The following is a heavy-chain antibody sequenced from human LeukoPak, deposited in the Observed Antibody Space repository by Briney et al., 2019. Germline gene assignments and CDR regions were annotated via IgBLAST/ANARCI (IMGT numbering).Heavy chain of an antibody. CDR3: ARVLRYCGGDCYDY. V-gene: IGHV1-2*06. CDR1: GYTFTGYY. J-gene: IGHJ4*02. D-gene: IGHD2-21*01. CDR2: IIPNSGGT. Sequence: ASVKVSCKASGYTFTGYYMHWVRQAPGQGLEWMGRIIPNSGGTNYAQKFQGRVTMTRDTSISTAYMELSRLRSDDTAVYYCARVLRYCGGDCYDYWGQGTLVTVSS.